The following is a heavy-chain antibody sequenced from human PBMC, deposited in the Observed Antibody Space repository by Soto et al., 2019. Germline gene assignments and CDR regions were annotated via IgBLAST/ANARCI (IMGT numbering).Heavy chain of an antibody. V-gene: IGHV3-74*01. J-gene: IGHJ4*02. D-gene: IGHD3-10*01. CDR2: IIGDGSNT. CDR1: GFTFSTYW. Sequence: EVQLVESGGGLVQPGGSLRLSCAASGFTFSTYWMHWVRQVPGKGLMCVSRIIGDGSNTNYADSVKGRFTISRDNAKNTLYLQMNSLTDEDTAVYYCTRGTRVGGFGELQYWGQGILVTVSS. CDR3: TRGTRVGGFGELQY.